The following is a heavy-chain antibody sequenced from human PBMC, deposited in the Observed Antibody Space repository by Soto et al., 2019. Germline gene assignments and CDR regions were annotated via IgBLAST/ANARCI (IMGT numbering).Heavy chain of an antibody. CDR3: ARDLGYYDSSGQGRGH. Sequence: GASVKVSCKASGGTFSSYAISWVRQAPGQGLEWMGGIIPIFGTANYAQKFQGRVTVTADESTSTAYMELSSLRSEDTAVYYCARDLGYYDSSGQGRGHWGQGTLVTVSS. J-gene: IGHJ4*02. CDR1: GGTFSSYA. D-gene: IGHD3-22*01. CDR2: IIPIFGTA. V-gene: IGHV1-69*13.